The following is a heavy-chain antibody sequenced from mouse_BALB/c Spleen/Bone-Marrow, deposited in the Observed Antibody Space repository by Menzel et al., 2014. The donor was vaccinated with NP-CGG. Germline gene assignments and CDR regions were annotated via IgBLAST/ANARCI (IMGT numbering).Heavy chain of an antibody. CDR3: AKGGNYRYDFDY. V-gene: IGHV1-14*01. CDR1: GYTFTSYV. D-gene: IGHD2-14*01. J-gene: IGHJ2*01. Sequence: EVHLVESGPELVKPGASVKMSCKASGYTFTSYVMHWVKQKPGQGLEWIGYINPYNDGTKYNEKFKGMATLTSDRSSSTAYMELSSLTSEDSAVYYCAKGGNYRYDFDYWGHGTTLTVSS. CDR2: INPYNDGT.